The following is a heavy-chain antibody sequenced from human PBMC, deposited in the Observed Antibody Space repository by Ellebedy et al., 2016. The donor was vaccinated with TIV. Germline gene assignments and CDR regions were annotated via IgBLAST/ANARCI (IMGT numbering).Heavy chain of an antibody. CDR2: VYAVGDT. CDR1: GFAVTSNY. J-gene: IGHJ4*02. Sequence: PGGSLRLSCAASGFAVTSNYMNWVRQAPGKGLEWPSIVYAVGDTYCADSVKARFTISRDTSKNMVYLQMNTLKAEDTAVYYCARAPDLDTPVVDWGQGTLVTVSS. CDR3: ARAPDLDTPVVD. V-gene: IGHV3-66*01. D-gene: IGHD2-2*02.